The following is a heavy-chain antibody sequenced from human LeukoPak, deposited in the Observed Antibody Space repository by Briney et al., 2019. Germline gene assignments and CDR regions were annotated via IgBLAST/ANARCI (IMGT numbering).Heavy chain of an antibody. CDR3: AKDIGPYCSGGSCYFGDYFDY. D-gene: IGHD2-15*01. V-gene: IGHV3-30*02. CDR1: GFTFSSYG. Sequence: GGSLRLSCAASGFTFSSYGMHWVRQAPGKGREWVAFIRYDGSNKYYADSVKGRFTISRDNSKNTLYLQMNSLRDEDTAVYYCAKDIGPYCSGGSCYFGDYFDYWGQGTLVTVSS. J-gene: IGHJ4*02. CDR2: IRYDGSNK.